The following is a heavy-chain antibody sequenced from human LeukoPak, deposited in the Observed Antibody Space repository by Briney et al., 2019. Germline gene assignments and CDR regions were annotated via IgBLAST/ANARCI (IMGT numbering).Heavy chain of an antibody. CDR2: IRSKANSYAT. J-gene: IGHJ4*02. Sequence: GGSLRLSCAASGFTFSGSAMHWVRQASGKGLEWVGRIRSKANSYATAYAASVKGRFTISRDDSKNTAYLQMNSLKTEETAVYYCTRHTPSNGGYYDGGQGTLVTVSS. D-gene: IGHD2-8*01. CDR1: GFTFSGSA. CDR3: TRHTPSNGGYYD. V-gene: IGHV3-73*01.